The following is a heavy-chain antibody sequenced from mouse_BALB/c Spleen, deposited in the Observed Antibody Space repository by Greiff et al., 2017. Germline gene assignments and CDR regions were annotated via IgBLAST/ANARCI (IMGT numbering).Heavy chain of an antibody. J-gene: IGHJ2*01. CDR3: ARSFYDYDGRDY. CDR2: ISSGSSTI. D-gene: IGHD2-4*01. Sequence: EVKVVESGGGLVQPGGSRKLSCAASGFTFSSFGMHWVRQAPEKGLEWVAYISSGSSTIYYADTVKGRFTISRDNPKNTLFLQMTSLRSEDTAMYYCARSFYDYDGRDYWGQGTTLTVSS. CDR1: GFTFSSFG. V-gene: IGHV5-17*02.